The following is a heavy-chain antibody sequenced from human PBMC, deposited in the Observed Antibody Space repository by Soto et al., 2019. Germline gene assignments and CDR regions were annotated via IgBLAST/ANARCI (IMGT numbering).Heavy chain of an antibody. J-gene: IGHJ4*02. D-gene: IGHD3-16*02. CDR1: GGSFSGYY. Sequence: PSETLSLTCAVYGGSFSGYYWSWIRQPPGKGLDWIGEINHSGSTNYNPSLKSRVTISVDTSKNQFSLKLSSVTAADTAVYYCARSLYYDYVWGSYRPYYFDYWGQGTLVTVSS. CDR3: ARSLYYDYVWGSYRPYYFDY. V-gene: IGHV4-34*01. CDR2: INHSGST.